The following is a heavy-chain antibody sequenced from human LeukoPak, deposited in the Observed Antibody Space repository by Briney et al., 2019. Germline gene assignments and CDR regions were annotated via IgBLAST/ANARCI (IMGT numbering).Heavy chain of an antibody. CDR3: ARAVHPANWDRDAFDI. V-gene: IGHV3-33*01. CDR2: IYSDESYK. D-gene: IGHD1-1*01. J-gene: IGHJ3*02. Sequence: PGGSLRLSCAASGFSFRNYGLHWVRQAPGKGLEWVTVIYSDESYKYYADSVKGRFTISRANSKNTLYLQMNSLRAEDTAVYYCARAVHPANWDRDAFDIWGQGTMVTVSS. CDR1: GFSFRNYG.